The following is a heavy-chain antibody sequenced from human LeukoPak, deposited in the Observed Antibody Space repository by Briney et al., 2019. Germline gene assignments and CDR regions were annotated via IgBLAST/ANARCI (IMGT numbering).Heavy chain of an antibody. V-gene: IGHV4-30-4*08. CDR3: AREEVAAPSCWFDP. Sequence: PSETLSLTCTVSGGSISSGDYYWSWIRQPPGKGLEWIGYIYYSGSTYYNPSLKSRVTISVDTSKNQFSLKLSSVTAADTAVYYCAREEVAAPSCWFDPWGQGTLVTVSS. CDR1: GGSISSGDYY. D-gene: IGHD5-24*01. J-gene: IGHJ5*02. CDR2: IYYSGST.